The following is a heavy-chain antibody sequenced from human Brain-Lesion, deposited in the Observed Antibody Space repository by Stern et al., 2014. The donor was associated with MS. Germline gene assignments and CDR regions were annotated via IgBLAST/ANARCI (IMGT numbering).Heavy chain of an antibody. CDR2: IWPGDSDT. Sequence: VQLVESGAEVKKPGESLKISCKGSGYRFTSNWIGWGRQMPGKGLERMGIIWPGDSDTRYSPSFQGQVPISADKSISTAYLQWSSLQASDTAMYYCARRGDSSSSGFDYWGQGTLVIVSS. CDR3: ARRGDSSSSGFDY. V-gene: IGHV5-51*01. CDR1: GYRFTSNW. J-gene: IGHJ4*02. D-gene: IGHD6-6*01.